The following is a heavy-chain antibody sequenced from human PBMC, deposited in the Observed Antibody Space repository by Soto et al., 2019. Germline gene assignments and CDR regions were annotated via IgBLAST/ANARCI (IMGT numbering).Heavy chain of an antibody. J-gene: IGHJ4*02. V-gene: IGHV1-8*01. CDR1: GYTFTNHD. CDR2: MNPDSGKT. D-gene: IGHD4-17*01. Sequence: ASVKVSCKASGYTFTNHDIVWARQATGQGFEWMGWMNPDSGKTGYAPKFQGRFTMTRNTSKNTVYKELSRLKFEDTALYYCSGPLRANAYGVVFDFRGQGPMVTVSS. CDR3: SGPLRANAYGVVFDF.